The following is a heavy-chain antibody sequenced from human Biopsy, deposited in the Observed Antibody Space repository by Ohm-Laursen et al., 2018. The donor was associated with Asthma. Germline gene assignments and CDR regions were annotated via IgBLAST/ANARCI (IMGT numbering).Heavy chain of an antibody. CDR2: ISYDGSSI. CDR1: GFDLRDYT. J-gene: IGHJ4*02. Sequence: SLRLSCSASGFDLRDYTMNWVRQAPGKGLEWVAVISYDGSSIYYADPVKGRFTISRDNSKNTLSLQMNSLTAEGTAVYYCAREGVAGTHIEDWGQGTLVTVSS. D-gene: IGHD6-19*01. CDR3: AREGVAGTHIED. V-gene: IGHV3-30-3*01.